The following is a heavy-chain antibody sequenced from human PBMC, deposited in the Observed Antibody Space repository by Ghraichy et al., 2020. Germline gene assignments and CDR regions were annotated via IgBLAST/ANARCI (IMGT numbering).Heavy chain of an antibody. CDR3: AGAIVVVPAAILSPAANGMDV. CDR1: GGTFSSYA. J-gene: IGHJ6*02. V-gene: IGHV1-69*13. Sequence: SVKVSCKASGGTFSSYAISWVRQAPGQGLEWMGGIIPIFGTANYAQKFQGRVTITADESTSTAYMELSSLRSEDTAVYYCAGAIVVVPAAILSPAANGMDVWGQGTTVTVSS. CDR2: IIPIFGTA. D-gene: IGHD2-2*02.